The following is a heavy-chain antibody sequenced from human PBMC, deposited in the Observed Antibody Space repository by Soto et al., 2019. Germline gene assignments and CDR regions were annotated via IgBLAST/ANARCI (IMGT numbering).Heavy chain of an antibody. J-gene: IGHJ6*02. CDR2: SIPIFGTA. Sequence: QVQLVQSGAEVKKPGSSVKVSCKASVGTFSSYAISWVRQAPGQGLEWMGGSIPIFGTAHYAQKFQGRVTITADESTSTAYMELSSLRSEDTAVYYCARDGPRMDVWGQGTTVTVSS. CDR1: VGTFSSYA. CDR3: ARDGPRMDV. V-gene: IGHV1-69*01.